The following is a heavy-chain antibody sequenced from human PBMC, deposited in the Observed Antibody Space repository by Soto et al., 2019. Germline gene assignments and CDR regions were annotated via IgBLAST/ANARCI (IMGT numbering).Heavy chain of an antibody. CDR1: GFTFSSYA. CDR3: ATSITMVRGVIITTLGEQY. V-gene: IGHV3-23*01. CDR2: ISGSGGST. D-gene: IGHD3-10*01. J-gene: IGHJ4*02. Sequence: EVQLLESGGGLVQPGGSLRLSCAASGFTFSSYAMSWVRQAPGKGLEWVSAISGSGGSTYYADSVKGRFTISRENSGNTMYLQMNRERAADTTVYYCATSITMVRGVIITTLGEQYWGKGTLVTVSS.